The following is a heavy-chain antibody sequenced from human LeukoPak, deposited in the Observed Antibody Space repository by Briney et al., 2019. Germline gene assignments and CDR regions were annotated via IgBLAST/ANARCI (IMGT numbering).Heavy chain of an antibody. J-gene: IGHJ5*02. V-gene: IGHV1-46*01. CDR1: GYTVTSYY. Sequence: ASVKVSCKSSGYTVTSYYIRWVRQAPGQGLEWMGIINPSGGSTTYAQKFQGRVTMTRDTSTSTVYMELSSLRSEDTALYYCARGDVYYNNVYNWFDPWGQGTLVIVSS. CDR2: INPSGGST. CDR3: ARGDVYYNNVYNWFDP. D-gene: IGHD3-10*01.